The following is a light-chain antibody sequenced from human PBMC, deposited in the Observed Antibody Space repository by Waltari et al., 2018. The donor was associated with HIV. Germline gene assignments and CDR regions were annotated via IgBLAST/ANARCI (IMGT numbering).Light chain of an antibody. V-gene: IGLV2-8*01. CDR2: EVS. Sequence: QSALTQPPSASGSPGQSVTISCTGTSSDVGGYNYVTWYQQHQGKAPKLMIYEVSKRPSGVPDRFSGSKSGNTASLTVSGLQAEDEADYYCSSYAGSNDFGVFGGGTKLTVL. CDR3: SSYAGSNDFGV. CDR1: SSDVGGYNY. J-gene: IGLJ2*01.